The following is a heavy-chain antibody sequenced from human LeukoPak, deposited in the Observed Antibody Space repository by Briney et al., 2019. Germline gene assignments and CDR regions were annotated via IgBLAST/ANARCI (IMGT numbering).Heavy chain of an antibody. D-gene: IGHD3-22*01. CDR1: GFTFSSYA. V-gene: IGHV3-23*01. Sequence: GGSLRLSCAASGFTFSSYAMSWVRQAPVKGLEWVSAISGSGGSTYYADSVKGRFTISRDNSKNTLYLQMNSLRAEDTAVYYCAKLPGGIYDSRSNQRYGMDVWGQGTTVTVSS. CDR3: AKLPGGIYDSRSNQRYGMDV. CDR2: ISGSGGST. J-gene: IGHJ6*02.